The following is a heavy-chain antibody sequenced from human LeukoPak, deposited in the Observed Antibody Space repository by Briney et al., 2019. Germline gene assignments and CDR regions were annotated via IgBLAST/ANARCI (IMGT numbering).Heavy chain of an antibody. J-gene: IGHJ3*02. V-gene: IGHV4-59*08. CDR2: IYYSGST. CDR3: ARLVLHYDSSGYYPNAFDI. Sequence: PSETLSLTCTVSGGSISSYYWSWIRQPPGKGLEWIGYIYYSGSTNYNPSLKSRVTISVDTSKNQFSLKLSSVTAADTAVYYCARLVLHYDSSGYYPNAFDIWGQGTMVTVSS. D-gene: IGHD3-22*01. CDR1: GGSISSYY.